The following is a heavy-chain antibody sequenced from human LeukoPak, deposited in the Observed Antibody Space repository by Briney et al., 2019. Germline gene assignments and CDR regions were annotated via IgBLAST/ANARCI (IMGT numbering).Heavy chain of an antibody. J-gene: IGHJ4*02. Sequence: PGGSLRLSCAASGFTFSSYAMHWVRQAPGKGLEWVAVISYDGSNKYYADSVKGRFTISRDSSKNTLYLQMNSLRAEDTAVYYCAKGARSSSSPFDYWGQGTLVTVSS. D-gene: IGHD6-6*01. CDR1: GFTFSSYA. CDR3: AKGARSSSSPFDY. CDR2: ISYDGSNK. V-gene: IGHV3-30-3*01.